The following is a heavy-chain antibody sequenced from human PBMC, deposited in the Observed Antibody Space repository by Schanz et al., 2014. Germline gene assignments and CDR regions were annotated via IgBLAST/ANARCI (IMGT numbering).Heavy chain of an antibody. Sequence: QVQLVQSGAEVKKPGASVKVSCKASGYTFTSDSMHWVRQAPGQGLEWMGMINPSGGSTTYAQKFQGRVTMTRDTSTSTAYMELRNLRSDDTAVYYCTRGGYSYALSAFDIWGQGTTVTVSS. J-gene: IGHJ3*02. D-gene: IGHD5-18*01. CDR1: GYTFTSDS. CDR3: TRGGYSYALSAFDI. CDR2: INPSGGST. V-gene: IGHV1-46*01.